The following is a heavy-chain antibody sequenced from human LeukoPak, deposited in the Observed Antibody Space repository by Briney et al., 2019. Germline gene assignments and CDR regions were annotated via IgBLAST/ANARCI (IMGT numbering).Heavy chain of an antibody. Sequence: GASVKVSCKASGYTFTSYDINWVRQATGQGLEWMGWMNPNSGNTGYAQKFQGRVTMTTDTSTSTAYMELRSLRSDDTAVYYCARVLLWFGELSLIDYWGQGTLVTVSS. J-gene: IGHJ4*02. V-gene: IGHV1-8*02. CDR2: MNPNSGNT. D-gene: IGHD3-10*01. CDR1: GYTFTSYD. CDR3: ARVLLWFGELSLIDY.